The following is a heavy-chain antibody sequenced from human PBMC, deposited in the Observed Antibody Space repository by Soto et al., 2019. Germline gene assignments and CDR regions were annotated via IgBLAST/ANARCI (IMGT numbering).Heavy chain of an antibody. J-gene: IGHJ6*02. Sequence: QVQLQESGPGLVKPSETLSLTCTVSGDSINNYYWTWIRQPPGKGLEWIGYIYDSGSTSYNPSLKSRLTISVYTSKNQFSLKLKSVTAADTAVYYCARGTKYYYQGMDVWGQGTTVTVSS. CDR3: ARGTKYYYQGMDV. CDR2: IYDSGST. V-gene: IGHV4-59*01. CDR1: GDSINNYY.